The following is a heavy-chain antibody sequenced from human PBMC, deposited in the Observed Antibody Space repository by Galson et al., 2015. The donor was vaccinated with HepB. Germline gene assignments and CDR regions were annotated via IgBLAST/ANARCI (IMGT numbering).Heavy chain of an antibody. CDR3: AKGGRDLIHGVSC. V-gene: IGHV3-23*01. J-gene: IGHJ4*02. D-gene: IGHD3-3*01. CDR1: GFNFSDYA. Sequence: SLRLSCAASGFNFSDYAMNWVRQAPGKGLEWISSISVSDKTAFYADSVKGRFTISRDNSTNRLYLQMNSLRIEDTALYFCAKGGRDLIHGVSCWGQGTLVTVSS. CDR2: ISVSDKTA.